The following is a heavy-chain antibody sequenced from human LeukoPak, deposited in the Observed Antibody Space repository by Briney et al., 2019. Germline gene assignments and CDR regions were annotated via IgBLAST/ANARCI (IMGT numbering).Heavy chain of an antibody. CDR3: AREPNLWFGELLFSRGILKNWFDP. CDR1: GGSFSGYS. D-gene: IGHD3-10*01. J-gene: IGHJ5*02. Sequence: SETLSLTCAVYGGSFSGYSWSWIRQPPGKGLGWLGEINQRGGPNYNRSPKSRVTISVDTSKNQFSLQLNSVTPEDTAVYYCAREPNLWFGELLFSRGILKNWFDPWGQGTLVTVSS. V-gene: IGHV4-34*01. CDR2: INQRGGP.